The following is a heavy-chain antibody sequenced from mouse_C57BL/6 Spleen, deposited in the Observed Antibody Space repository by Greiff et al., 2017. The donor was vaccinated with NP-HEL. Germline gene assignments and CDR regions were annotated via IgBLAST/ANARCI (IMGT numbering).Heavy chain of an antibody. J-gene: IGHJ2*01. CDR3: AHSNYEVFDY. D-gene: IGHD2-5*01. V-gene: IGHV1-76*01. CDR1: GYTFTDYY. Sequence: QVQLQQSGAELVRPGASVKLSCKASGYTFTDYYINWVKQRPGQGLEWIARIYPGSGNTYYNEKFKGKATLTAEKSSSTAYMQLSSLTSEDSAVYFCAHSNYEVFDYWGQGTTLTVSS. CDR2: IYPGSGNT.